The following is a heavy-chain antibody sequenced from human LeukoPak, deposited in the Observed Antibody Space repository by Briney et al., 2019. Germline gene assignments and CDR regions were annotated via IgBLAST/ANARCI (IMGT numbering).Heavy chain of an antibody. CDR2: IRYDGSNK. CDR1: GFTFSSYG. Sequence: PGGSLRLSCAASGFTFSSYGMHWVRQAPGKGLEWVAFIRYDGSNKYYADSVKGRFTISRDNSKNALYLQMNSLRPEDTAVYYCAKHKGSTNYYYYYMDVWGKGTTVTVSS. CDR3: AKHKGSTNYYYYYMDV. J-gene: IGHJ6*03. V-gene: IGHV3-30*02. D-gene: IGHD6-13*01.